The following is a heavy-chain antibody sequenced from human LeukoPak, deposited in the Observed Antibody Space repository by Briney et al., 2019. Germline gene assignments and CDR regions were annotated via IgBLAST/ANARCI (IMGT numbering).Heavy chain of an antibody. CDR1: GFTFEDYG. CDR3: ARGYGDYLY. V-gene: IGHV3-20*04. D-gene: IGHD4-17*01. CDR2: INWDGGST. J-gene: IGHJ4*02. Sequence: GGSLRLSCGASGFTFEDYGMAWVRQAPGKGLEWVSAINWDGGSTGYADSVKGRFTISRDNAKKSLYLQMNSLRAEDTAFYYCARGYGDYLYWGQGTLVTVSS.